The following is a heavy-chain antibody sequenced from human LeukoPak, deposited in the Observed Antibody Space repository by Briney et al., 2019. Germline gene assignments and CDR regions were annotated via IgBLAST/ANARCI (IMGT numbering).Heavy chain of an antibody. Sequence: PSETLSLTCTVSGGSISSYYWSWLRQPPGKGLEYVGYTHYSGATNYNPSLKSRVTISLDTSGNPFSLKLSSVTAADTAVYYCASGYCGGACQLGGVDMWGQGTMVTVSS. V-gene: IGHV4-59*01. D-gene: IGHD2-21*02. CDR2: THYSGAT. J-gene: IGHJ3*02. CDR3: ASGYCGGACQLGGVDM. CDR1: GGSISSYY.